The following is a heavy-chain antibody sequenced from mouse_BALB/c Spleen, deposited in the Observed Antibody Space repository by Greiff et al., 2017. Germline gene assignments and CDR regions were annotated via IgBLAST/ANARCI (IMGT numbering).Heavy chain of an antibody. V-gene: IGHV1-7*01. Sequence: QVQLKQSGAELAKPGASVKMSCKASGYTFTSYWMHWVKQRPGQGLEWIGYINPSTGYTEYNQKFKDKATLTADKSSSTAYMQLSSLTSEDSAVYYCARSKYGNWFAYWGQGTLVTVSA. J-gene: IGHJ3*01. CDR3: ARSKYGNWFAY. CDR1: GYTFTSYW. CDR2: INPSTGYT. D-gene: IGHD2-10*02.